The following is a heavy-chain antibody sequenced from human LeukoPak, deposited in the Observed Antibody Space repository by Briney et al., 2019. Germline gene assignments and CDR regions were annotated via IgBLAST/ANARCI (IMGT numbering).Heavy chain of an antibody. CDR1: GFTFSSYA. Sequence: PGKSLRLSCAASGFTFSSYAMHWVRQAPGKGLEWVAVISYDGSNKYYADSVKGRFTISRDNSKNTLYLQMNSLRAEDTAVYYCARGVFDPRIYYYYGMDVWGQGTTVTVSS. CDR2: ISYDGSNK. D-gene: IGHD3-10*01. V-gene: IGHV3-30-3*01. J-gene: IGHJ6*02. CDR3: ARGVFDPRIYYYYGMDV.